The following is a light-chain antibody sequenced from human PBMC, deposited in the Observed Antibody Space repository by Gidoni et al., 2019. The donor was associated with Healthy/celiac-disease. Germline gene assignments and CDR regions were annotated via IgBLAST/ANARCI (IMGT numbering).Light chain of an antibody. Sequence: IRIAAAPSSRSASGGERVTITCRASQSISSYLNWYQQKPGKAPKHLIYAASSLQSGVPARFSGRGSGTDFTHTLRSLQPEDFASYYCTQSYSPPRTFGPXTKVEIK. CDR2: AAS. V-gene: IGKV1-39*01. J-gene: IGKJ3*01. CDR3: TQSYSPPRT. CDR1: QSISSY.